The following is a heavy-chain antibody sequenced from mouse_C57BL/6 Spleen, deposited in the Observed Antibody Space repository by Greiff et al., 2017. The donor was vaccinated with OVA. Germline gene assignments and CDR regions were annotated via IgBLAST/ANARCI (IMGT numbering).Heavy chain of an antibody. CDR2: INYDGSST. J-gene: IGHJ2*01. V-gene: IGHV5-16*01. Sequence: EVKLVESEGGLVQPGRSMKLSCTASGFTFSDYYMAWVRQVPEKGLEWVANINYDGSSTYYLDSLKSRFIISRDNAKNILYLQMSSLKSEDTATYYCAREAEYGNYFDYWGQGTTLTVSS. D-gene: IGHD2-10*02. CDR3: AREAEYGNYFDY. CDR1: GFTFSDYY.